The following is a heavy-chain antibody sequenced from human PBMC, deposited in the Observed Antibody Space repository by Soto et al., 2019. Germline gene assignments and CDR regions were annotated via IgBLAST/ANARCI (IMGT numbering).Heavy chain of an antibody. CDR1: GGSISSGGYS. CDR2: IYHSGST. Sequence: SETLSLTCAVSGGSISSGGYSWSWIRQPPGKGLEWIGYIYHSGSTAYNPSFKSRVTISVDTSKNQFSLKLSSVTAADTAVYYCARSDGRYWGQGTLVTVSS. V-gene: IGHV4-30-2*02. J-gene: IGHJ4*02. CDR3: ARSDGRY.